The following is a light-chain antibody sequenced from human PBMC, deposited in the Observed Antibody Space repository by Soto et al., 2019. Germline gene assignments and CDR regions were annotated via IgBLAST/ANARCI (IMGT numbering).Light chain of an antibody. CDR2: EVG. CDR3: SSYTSSSTQV. J-gene: IGLJ1*01. Sequence: QSVLTQPASVSGSPGQSITISCTGTSSDVGGYNYVSWYQQHPGKAPKLMIYEVGNRPSGVSNRFSGSKSGNTASLTTSGLQAEDEADYYCSSYTSSSTQVFGTGTKVTVL. CDR1: SSDVGGYNY. V-gene: IGLV2-14*01.